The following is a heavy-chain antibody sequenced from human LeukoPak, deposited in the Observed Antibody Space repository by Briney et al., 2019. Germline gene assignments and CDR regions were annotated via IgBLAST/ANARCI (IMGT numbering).Heavy chain of an antibody. V-gene: IGHV4-39*07. CDR3: ARGPAFGYSSSSNHSDY. CDR1: GGSISSSSYY. J-gene: IGHJ4*02. CDR2: IYYSGST. D-gene: IGHD6-13*01. Sequence: SETLSLTCTVSGGSISSSSYYWGWIRQPPGKGLEWIGSIYYSGSTYYNPSLKSRVTISVDTSKNQFSLKLSSVTAADTAVYYCARGPAFGYSSSSNHSDYWGQGTLVTVSS.